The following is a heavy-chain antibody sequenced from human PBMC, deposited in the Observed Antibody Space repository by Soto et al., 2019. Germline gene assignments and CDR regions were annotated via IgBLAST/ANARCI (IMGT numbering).Heavy chain of an antibody. CDR1: GYTFTSYA. J-gene: IGHJ6*02. V-gene: IGHV1-3*01. D-gene: IGHD3-3*01. CDR3: ARADFWSGYYTDVDYYYGMDV. Sequence: GASVKVSCKASGYTFTSYAMHWVRQAPGQRLEWMGWINAGNGNTKYSQKFQGRVTITRDTSASTAYMELSSLRSEDTAVYYCARADFWSGYYTDVDYYYGMDVWGQGTTVTVSS. CDR2: INAGNGNT.